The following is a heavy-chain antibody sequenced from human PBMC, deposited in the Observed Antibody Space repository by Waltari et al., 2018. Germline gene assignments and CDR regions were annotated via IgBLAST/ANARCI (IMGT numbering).Heavy chain of an antibody. J-gene: IGHJ3*02. CDR2: IKQDGSEK. CDR1: GFTFSSHW. CDR3: ARDQATNDAFDI. V-gene: IGHV3-7*01. D-gene: IGHD1-26*01. Sequence: EVQLVESGGGLVQPGGSLRLSCAASGFTFSSHWMSWVRQAPGKGLEWVANIKQDGSEKYYVDSVKGRFTISRDNAKNSLYLQMNSLRAEDTAVYYCARDQATNDAFDIWGQGTMVTVSS.